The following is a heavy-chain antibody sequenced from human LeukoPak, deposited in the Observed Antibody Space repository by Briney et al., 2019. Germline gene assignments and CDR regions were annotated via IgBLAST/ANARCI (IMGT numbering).Heavy chain of an antibody. J-gene: IGHJ4*02. Sequence: ASVKVSCKASGYTFTSYAMHWVRQAPGQRLEWMGWINAGNGNTKYSQKFQGRVTITRDTSASAAYMELSSLRSEDTAVYYCARDGSESGYSSSWSQYYFDYWGQGTLVTVSS. CDR2: INAGNGNT. V-gene: IGHV1-3*01. D-gene: IGHD6-13*01. CDR1: GYTFTSYA. CDR3: ARDGSESGYSSSWSQYYFDY.